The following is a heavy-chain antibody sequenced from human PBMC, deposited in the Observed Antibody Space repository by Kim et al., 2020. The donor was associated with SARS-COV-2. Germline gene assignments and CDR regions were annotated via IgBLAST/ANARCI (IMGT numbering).Heavy chain of an antibody. Sequence: GGSLRLSCVGSGFSFNDYWMTWVRQAPGKGLELVASIKQDGSARYNVDSVKGRFTISRDNAKNSVYLEMNSLRAEDTAVYFCARVGYCSGEGCQGRDWLDRGGQGTLVTVPS. CDR3: ARVGYCSGEGCQGRDWLDR. V-gene: IGHV3-7*01. CDR2: IKQDGSAR. CDR1: GFSFNDYW. D-gene: IGHD2-15*01. J-gene: IGHJ5*02.